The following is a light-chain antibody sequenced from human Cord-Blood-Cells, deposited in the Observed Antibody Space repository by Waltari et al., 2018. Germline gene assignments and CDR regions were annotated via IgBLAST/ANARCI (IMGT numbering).Light chain of an antibody. V-gene: IGKV1-39*01. Sequence: DIQMTQSSSSLSASVGHRVTITCRASQSISSYLNWYQQKPGKAPKLLIYAASSLQSGVPSRFSGSGSGTDFTLTISSLQPEDFATYYCQQSYSTHTWTFGQGTKVEIK. CDR2: AAS. CDR3: QQSYSTHTWT. CDR1: QSISSY. J-gene: IGKJ1*01.